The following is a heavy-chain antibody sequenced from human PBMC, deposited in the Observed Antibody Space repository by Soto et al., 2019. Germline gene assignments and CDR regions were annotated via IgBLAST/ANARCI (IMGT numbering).Heavy chain of an antibody. D-gene: IGHD3-22*01. J-gene: IGHJ5*02. CDR1: GYSFTSYW. V-gene: IGHV5-10-1*01. Sequence: RGESLKISCKGSGYSFTSYWISWVRQMPGKGLEWMGRIDPSDSYTNYSPSFQGHVTISADKSISTAYLQWSSLKASDTAMYYCARQAYYDSSGYYHRNWFDPWGQGTLVTVSS. CDR3: ARQAYYDSSGYYHRNWFDP. CDR2: IDPSDSYT.